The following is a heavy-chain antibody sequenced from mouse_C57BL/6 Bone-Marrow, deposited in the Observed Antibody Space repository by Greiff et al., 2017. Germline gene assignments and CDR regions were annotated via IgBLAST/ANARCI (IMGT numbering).Heavy chain of an antibody. V-gene: IGHV1-81*01. Sequence: QVHVKQSGAELARPGASVKLSCKASGYTFTSYGISWVKQRTGQGLEWIGEIYPRSGNTYYNEKFKGKATLTADKSSSTAYMELRSLTSEDSAVYFCARPAYDYDYAMDYWGQGTSVTVSS. D-gene: IGHD2-4*01. CDR1: GYTFTSYG. CDR3: ARPAYDYDYAMDY. CDR2: IYPRSGNT. J-gene: IGHJ4*01.